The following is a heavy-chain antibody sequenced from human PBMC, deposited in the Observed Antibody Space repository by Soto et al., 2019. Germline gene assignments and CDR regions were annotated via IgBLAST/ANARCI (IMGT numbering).Heavy chain of an antibody. CDR2: INPSGGST. Sequence: ASVKVSCKASGYTFTSYYMHWVRQAPGQGLEWMGIINPSGGSTSYAQKFQGRVTMTRDTSTSTVYMELSSLRSVDTAVYYCARDRVDGESPGYYYYGMDVWGQGTTVTVSS. J-gene: IGHJ6*02. CDR1: GYTFTSYY. CDR3: ARDRVDGESPGYYYYGMDV. V-gene: IGHV1-46*01. D-gene: IGHD4-17*01.